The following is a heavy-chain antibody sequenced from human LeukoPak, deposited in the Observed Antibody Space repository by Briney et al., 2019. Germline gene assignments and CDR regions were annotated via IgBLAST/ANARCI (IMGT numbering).Heavy chain of an antibody. J-gene: IGHJ6*02. CDR1: GFSFSNYS. CDR3: ASNWNYVRGYGMDV. CDR2: INQDGSEK. D-gene: IGHD1-7*01. Sequence: VGTLRLSCAASGFSFSNYSVTCVRQAPGKRLQWVANINQDGSEKHYVDSVRGRFTISRDNAKNSLYLQMNSLRAEDTAVYYCASNWNYVRGYGMDVWGQGPTVTVSS. V-gene: IGHV3-7*01.